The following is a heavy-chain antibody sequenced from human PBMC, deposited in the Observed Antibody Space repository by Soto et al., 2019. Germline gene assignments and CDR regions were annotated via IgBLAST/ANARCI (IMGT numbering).Heavy chain of an antibody. CDR1: GGSFSGYY. Sequence: SETLSLTCAVYGGSFSGYYWSWIRQPPGKGLEWIGEINHSGSTNYNPSLKSRVTISVDTSKNQFSLKLSSVTAADTAVYYCARGRFGVDDSSGYYYGRPPWFQNWGQGTLVTVSS. CDR2: INHSGST. J-gene: IGHJ1*01. V-gene: IGHV4-34*01. CDR3: ARGRFGVDDSSGYYYGRPPWFQN. D-gene: IGHD3-22*01.